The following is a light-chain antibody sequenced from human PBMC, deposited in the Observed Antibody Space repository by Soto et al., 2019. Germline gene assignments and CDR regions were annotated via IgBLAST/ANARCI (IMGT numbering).Light chain of an antibody. V-gene: IGKV1-39*01. J-gene: IGKJ2*01. CDR3: QQSDSYPYT. CDR1: QSITNY. CDR2: AAS. Sequence: DIQMAQSPSSLSVSVGDRVTITCRASQSITNYLNWYQQKPGKAPKLLVYAASSLQSGVPSRFSGNGSGPYFTLTITSLQPEDFASYYCQQSDSYPYTFGQGTKLEIK.